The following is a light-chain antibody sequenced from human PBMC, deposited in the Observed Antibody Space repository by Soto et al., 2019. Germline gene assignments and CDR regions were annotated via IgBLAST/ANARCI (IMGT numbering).Light chain of an antibody. CDR1: QSISRH. CDR3: QQGYSSPVT. J-gene: IGKJ5*01. V-gene: IGKV1-39*01. CDR2: GAY. Sequence: EIHMTQSPSSLSPSVGDRFTLTCLASQSISRHLNWYQQKPGRAPRLLIYGAYNLQSGVTSRFSGSGSGTDFTLTISSLLPEDFATYYCQQGYSSPVTFGPGTRLEIK.